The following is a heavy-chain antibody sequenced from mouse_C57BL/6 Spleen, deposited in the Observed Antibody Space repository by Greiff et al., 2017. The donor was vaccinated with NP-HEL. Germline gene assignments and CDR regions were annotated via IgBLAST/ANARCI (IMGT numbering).Heavy chain of an antibody. J-gene: IGHJ1*03. CDR1: GFTFSDYG. V-gene: IGHV5-17*01. CDR2: ISSGSSTI. D-gene: IGHD1-1*01. Sequence: EGQGVESGGGLVKPGGSLKLSCAASGFTFSDYGMHWVRQAPEKGLEWVAYISSGSSTIYYADTVKGRFTITRDNAKNTLFLQRTSLRSEDTAMYYCARLSSYDWYFDVWGTGTTVTVSS. CDR3: ARLSSYDWYFDV.